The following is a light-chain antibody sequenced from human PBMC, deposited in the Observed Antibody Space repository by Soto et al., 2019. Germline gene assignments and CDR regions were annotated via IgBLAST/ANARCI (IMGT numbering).Light chain of an antibody. J-gene: IGKJ5*01. Sequence: DIQMTQSPSSLSASVGDRVTITCQARQDIDKFLNWYQQKPAKPPKLLIDDASNLATGVPSRFVGSGSATDFTFTISSLQPEEVGTYYCQQYYDLPITFGQGTRLQIK. CDR1: QDIDKF. CDR3: QQYYDLPIT. V-gene: IGKV1-33*01. CDR2: DAS.